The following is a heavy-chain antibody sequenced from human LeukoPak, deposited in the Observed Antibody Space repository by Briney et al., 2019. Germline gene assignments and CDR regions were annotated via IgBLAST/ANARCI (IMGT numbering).Heavy chain of an antibody. D-gene: IGHD2-2*01. V-gene: IGHV1-46*01. CDR3: ARDIGKVPAARVNYYYYMDV. CDR1: GYTFTSYY. Sequence: ASVKVSCKASGYTFTSYYMHWVRQAPGQGLEWMGIINPSGGSTSYAQKFQGRVTMTRDMSTSTVYMELSSLRSEDTAVYYCARDIGKVPAARVNYYYYMDVWGKGTTVTVSS. J-gene: IGHJ6*03. CDR2: INPSGGST.